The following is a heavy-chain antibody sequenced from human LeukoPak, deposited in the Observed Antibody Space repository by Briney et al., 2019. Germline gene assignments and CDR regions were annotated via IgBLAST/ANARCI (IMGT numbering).Heavy chain of an antibody. CDR2: ISGSGGST. CDR1: GITLSNYG. CDR3: AEWVVVIRVILVGFHKEGSYFDS. D-gene: IGHD3-22*01. J-gene: IGHJ4*02. V-gene: IGHV3-23*01. Sequence: GGSLRLSCAVSGITLSNYGMNWVRQAPGKGLEWVAGISGSGGSTNYADSVKGRFTISRDNSKNTLYLQMNSLRAEDTAVYFCAEWVVVIRVILVGFHKEGSYFDSWGQGALVTVSS.